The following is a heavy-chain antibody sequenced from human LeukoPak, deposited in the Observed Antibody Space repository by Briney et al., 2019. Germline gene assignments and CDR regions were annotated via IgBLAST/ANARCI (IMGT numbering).Heavy chain of an antibody. CDR3: ANPRWLQFD. CDR2: ISWNSGSI. Sequence: GGSLRLSCAASGFTFSSYAMHWVRQAPGKGLEWVSGISWNSGSIGYADSVKGRFTISRDNSKNTLYLQMNSLRAEDTAVYYCANPRWLQFDWGQGTLVTVSS. V-gene: IGHV3-9*01. J-gene: IGHJ4*02. CDR1: GFTFSSYA. D-gene: IGHD5-24*01.